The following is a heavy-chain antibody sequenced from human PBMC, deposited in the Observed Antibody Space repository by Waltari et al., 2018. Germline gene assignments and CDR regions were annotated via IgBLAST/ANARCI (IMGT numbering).Heavy chain of an antibody. D-gene: IGHD2-21*01. J-gene: IGHJ5*02. Sequence: QVQLVQSGAEVKKPGASVKVSCKASGYTLSDYGISWVRQAPGQGLEWMGGISGNNGHTNHAQKFQGRLIMTEDTSATTVYMELTYLTSDDTAVYYCARERHRLMEEGYLMALDPWGQGTLVTVSS. CDR1: GYTLSDYG. CDR3: ARERHRLMEEGYLMALDP. CDR2: ISGNNGHT. V-gene: IGHV1-18*01.